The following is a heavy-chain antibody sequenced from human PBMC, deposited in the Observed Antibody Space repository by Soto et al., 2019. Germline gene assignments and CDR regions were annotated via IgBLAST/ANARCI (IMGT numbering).Heavy chain of an antibody. CDR2: ISSSSSYI. D-gene: IGHD2-15*01. V-gene: IGHV3-21*04. Sequence: GGSLRLSCAASGFTFSSYSMNWVRQAPGKGLEWVSSISSSSSYIYYADSVKGRFTISRDNSKNTLYLQMNSLRAEDTAVYYCAKDRGGIFPDAFDIWGQGTMVTVSS. CDR1: GFTFSSYS. J-gene: IGHJ3*02. CDR3: AKDRGGIFPDAFDI.